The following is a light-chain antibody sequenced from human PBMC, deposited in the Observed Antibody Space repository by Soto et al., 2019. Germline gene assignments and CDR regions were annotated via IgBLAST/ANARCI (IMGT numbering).Light chain of an antibody. CDR3: QSYDSSPSGYV. Sequence: QSVLTPPPSASRTPGQKVPNSFSGSSSNIGSNYVYWYQQLPGTAPKLLIYSNNQRPSGVPDRFSGSKSGTSASLAIAGLQAEDEGDYYCQSYDSSPSGYVFGTGTKVTVL. V-gene: IGLV1-47*02. CDR1: SSNIGSNY. J-gene: IGLJ1*01. CDR2: SNN.